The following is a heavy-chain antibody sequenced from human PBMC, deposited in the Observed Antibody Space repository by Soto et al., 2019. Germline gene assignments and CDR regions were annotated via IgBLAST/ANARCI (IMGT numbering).Heavy chain of an antibody. CDR2: ISAYNGNT. D-gene: IGHD5-18*01. Sequence: QVQLVQSGAEVKKPGASVKVSCKAYGYTFTSYGISWVRQAPGQGLEWMGWISAYNGNTNYAQKRQGRVTMTTDTSTSKAYMELRRVRSDDTAVYYCAETFGYSYAIDYWGQGTLVTVSS. V-gene: IGHV1-18*01. CDR1: GYTFTSYG. J-gene: IGHJ4*02. CDR3: AETFGYSYAIDY.